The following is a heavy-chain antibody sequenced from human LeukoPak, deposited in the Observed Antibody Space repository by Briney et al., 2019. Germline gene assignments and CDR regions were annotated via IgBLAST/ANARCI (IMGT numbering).Heavy chain of an antibody. J-gene: IGHJ6*02. V-gene: IGHV3-30-3*01. CDR1: GFTFSSYA. Sequence: GGSLRLSCAASGFTFSSYAMHWVRQAPGKGLEWVAVISYDGSNKYYADSVKGRFTISRDNSKNTLYLQMNSLRAEDTAVYYCARDQGSSSGYYFYYYYGMDVWGQGTTVTVSS. CDR3: ARDQGSSSGYYFYYYYGMDV. D-gene: IGHD3-22*01. CDR2: ISYDGSNK.